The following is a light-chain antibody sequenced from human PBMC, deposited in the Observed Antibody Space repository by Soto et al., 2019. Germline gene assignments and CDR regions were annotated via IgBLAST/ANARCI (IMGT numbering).Light chain of an antibody. Sequence: QSALTQPASVSGSPGQSITISCTGTSSNVGGYHYVSWYQQHPGKAPKLMIYDVSNRPSGVSNRFSGSKSGNTASLTISGLQAEDEADYYCSSYTNSGTVVFGGGTTVTVL. J-gene: IGLJ2*01. V-gene: IGLV2-14*03. CDR2: DVS. CDR3: SSYTNSGTVV. CDR1: SSNVGGYHY.